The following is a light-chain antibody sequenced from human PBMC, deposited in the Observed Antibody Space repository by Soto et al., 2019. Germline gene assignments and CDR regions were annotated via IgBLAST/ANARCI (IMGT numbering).Light chain of an antibody. CDR2: NTS. Sequence: QTVVTQEPSLTVSPGGTVTLTWGSSTGTVTSGHYPYWFHQKPGKAPRTLVYNTSDKHSWTPARFSGSLLGGKAALTLSGAQPEDEADFYCFLPYSGARVFGGGTQLTVL. CDR3: FLPYSGARV. V-gene: IGLV7-46*01. CDR1: TGTVTSGHY. J-gene: IGLJ3*02.